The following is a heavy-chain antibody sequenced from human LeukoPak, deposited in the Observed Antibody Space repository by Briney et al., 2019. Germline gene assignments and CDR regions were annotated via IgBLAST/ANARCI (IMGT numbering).Heavy chain of an antibody. Sequence: SETLSLTCTVSGGSISSYYWSWIRQPPGKGLEWIGYIYYSGSTNYNPSLKSRVTISVDTSKNQFSLKLSSVTAADTAVYYCARVGLSRWLQPRPPPYFDYWGQGTLVTVSS. CDR2: IYYSGST. J-gene: IGHJ4*02. V-gene: IGHV4-59*01. CDR1: GGSISSYY. CDR3: ARVGLSRWLQPRPPPYFDY. D-gene: IGHD5-24*01.